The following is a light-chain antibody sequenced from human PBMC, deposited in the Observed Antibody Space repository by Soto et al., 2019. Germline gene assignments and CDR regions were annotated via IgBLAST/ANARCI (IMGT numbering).Light chain of an antibody. Sequence: DIQMTQSPSSLSASVGDRVTITCRASQGIGNDLSWYQQKPGKAPRRLIHTASSLQSGVPSRFSGSGSETEFTLTISSLQSEDFATYYCLQQNSYPITFGQGTRLDFK. J-gene: IGKJ5*01. V-gene: IGKV1-17*01. CDR1: QGIGND. CDR3: LQQNSYPIT. CDR2: TAS.